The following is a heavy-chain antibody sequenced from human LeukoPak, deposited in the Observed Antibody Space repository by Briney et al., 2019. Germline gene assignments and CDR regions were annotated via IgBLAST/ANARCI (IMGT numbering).Heavy chain of an antibody. V-gene: IGHV3-30*18. CDR2: ISYDGSNK. J-gene: IGHJ4*02. CDR1: GFTFSSYG. CDR3: AKDLRASYYDILTGYYPQGFDY. D-gene: IGHD3-9*01. Sequence: GGSLRLPCAASGFTFSSYGMHWVRQAPGKGLEWVAVISYDGSNKYYADSVKGRFTISRDNSKNTLYLQMNSLRAEDTAVYYCAKDLRASYYDILTGYYPQGFDYWGQGTLVTVSS.